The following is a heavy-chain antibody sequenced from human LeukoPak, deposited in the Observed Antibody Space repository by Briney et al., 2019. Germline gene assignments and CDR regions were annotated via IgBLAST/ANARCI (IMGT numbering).Heavy chain of an antibody. CDR3: AREKFGVSFDS. D-gene: IGHD3-10*01. J-gene: IGHJ4*02. CDR1: GFTFTGYY. V-gene: IGHV1-2*02. Sequence: ASVKVSCKASGFTFTGYYMHWVRQAPGQGLEWMGWINPNSGGTNYAQKFQGRVTMTRDTSIGTAYMELSRLRSDDTAVYYCAREKFGVSFDSWGQGTLVTVSS. CDR2: INPNSGGT.